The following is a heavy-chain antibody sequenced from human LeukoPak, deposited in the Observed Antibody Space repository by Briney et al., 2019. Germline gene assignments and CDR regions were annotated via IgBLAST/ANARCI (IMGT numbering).Heavy chain of an antibody. J-gene: IGHJ4*02. CDR1: GFTFSNYA. CDR3: AKDIIRYYDSSGYYYPFDC. Sequence: GGSLRLSCAASGFTFSNYAMSWVRQAPGKGLEWVSAISGSGDSTYYADSVKGRFTISRDYFKNTLYLQMNNLRAEDTALYYCAKDIIRYYDSSGYYYPFDCWGRGTLVTVSS. CDR2: ISGSGDST. D-gene: IGHD3-22*01. V-gene: IGHV3-23*01.